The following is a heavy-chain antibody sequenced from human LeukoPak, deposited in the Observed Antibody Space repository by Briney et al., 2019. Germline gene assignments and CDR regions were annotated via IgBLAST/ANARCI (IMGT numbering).Heavy chain of an antibody. D-gene: IGHD3-9*01. V-gene: IGHV2-5*01. J-gene: IGHJ5*02. CDR2: IYWNDDK. CDR3: AHRRPDLRYFDWSRRGGFDP. CDR1: GFSLSTSGVG. Sequence: SGPTLVNPTQTLTLTCTFSGFSLSTSGVGVGWIRQPPGKALEWLALIYWNDDKRYSPSLKSRLTITKDTSKNQVVLTMTNMDPVDTATYYCAHRRPDLRYFDWSRRGGFDPWGQGTLVTVSS.